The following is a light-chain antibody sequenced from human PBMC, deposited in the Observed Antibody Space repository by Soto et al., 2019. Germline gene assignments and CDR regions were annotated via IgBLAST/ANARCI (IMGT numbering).Light chain of an antibody. CDR1: SSDVGGYNY. CDR3: SSYTINSTLYV. J-gene: IGLJ1*01. V-gene: IGLV2-14*01. Sequence: QSVLTQPASVSGSPGQSMTISCTGTSSDVGGYNYVSWYQQHPGKAPKLMIYEVSNRPSGVSNRFSGSKSGNTASLTISGLQAEDEADYYCSSYTINSTLYVFGTGTKLTVL. CDR2: EVS.